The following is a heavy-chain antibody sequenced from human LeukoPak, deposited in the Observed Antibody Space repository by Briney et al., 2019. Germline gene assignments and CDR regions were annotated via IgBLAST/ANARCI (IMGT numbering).Heavy chain of an antibody. Sequence: PSETLSLTCAVYGGSFSGYYWSWIRQPPGKGLEWIGEINHSGSTNYNPSLKSRVTISVDTSKNQFSLKLSSVTAADTAVYYCARPRLHSQYSSSWRYWYFDLWGRGTLVTVSS. J-gene: IGHJ2*01. CDR3: ARPRLHSQYSSSWRYWYFDL. D-gene: IGHD6-6*01. CDR2: INHSGST. V-gene: IGHV4-34*01. CDR1: GGSFSGYY.